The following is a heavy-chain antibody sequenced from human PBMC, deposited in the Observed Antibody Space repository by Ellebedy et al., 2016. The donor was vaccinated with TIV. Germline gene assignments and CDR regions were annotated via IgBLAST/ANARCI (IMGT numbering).Heavy chain of an antibody. J-gene: IGHJ4*02. D-gene: IGHD2-2*01. CDR1: GFTFSTHD. CDR3: GKGGGSSRWYGTDY. V-gene: IGHV3-23*01. CDR2: INNHGTT. Sequence: GESLKISCATSGFTFSTHDMSWVRQAPGKGLEWVSAINNHGTTYYADSVKGRFTVSRDNSKNTLYLDMSSLRAEDTAIYFCGKGGGSSRWYGTDYWGQGTLVTVSS.